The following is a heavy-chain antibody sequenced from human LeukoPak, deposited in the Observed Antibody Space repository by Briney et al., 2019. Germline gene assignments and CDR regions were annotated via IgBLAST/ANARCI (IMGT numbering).Heavy chain of an antibody. V-gene: IGHV3-21*06. Sequence: PGGSRRLSCAGPGFIFSNYNMNWVRQAPGKGLEWVSSISSSSTYIYYADSVKGRFTISRDNAKNSLYLQMNSLRAEDTAVYYCARISAAWCFDYWGQGTLVTVSS. CDR2: ISSSSTYI. D-gene: IGHD2-8*01. J-gene: IGHJ4*02. CDR3: ARISAAWCFDY. CDR1: GFIFSNYN.